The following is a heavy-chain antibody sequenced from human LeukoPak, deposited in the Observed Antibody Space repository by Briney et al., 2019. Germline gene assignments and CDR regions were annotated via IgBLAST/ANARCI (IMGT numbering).Heavy chain of an antibody. CDR3: ARAPLCSGGSCYTSYYYYAMDG. V-gene: IGHV3-23*01. D-gene: IGHD2-15*01. Sequence: GGSLRPSCAPSGFSFTTYAISWVRQAPGNGLEWVSGISGSGGSTSHADSVKGRFTISRDNSKNTLYLQMNSLRAEDTAVYYCARAPLCSGGSCYTSYYYYAMDGGGQGTTVAVS. J-gene: IGHJ6*02. CDR2: ISGSGGST. CDR1: GFSFTTYA.